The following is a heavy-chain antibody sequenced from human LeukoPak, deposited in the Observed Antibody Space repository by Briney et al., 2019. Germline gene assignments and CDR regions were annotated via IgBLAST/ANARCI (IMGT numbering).Heavy chain of an antibody. D-gene: IGHD2-2*01. Sequence: GESLKISCKGPGYRFTNYWIAWVRQMPGKGLEWMGIIYPGDSDARYSAHFQGQVAISADKSISTAYLQWSSLKASDTAMYYCARHDRGRYVLVHWGQGTLVTVSS. J-gene: IGHJ4*02. CDR3: ARHDRGRYVLVH. CDR1: GYRFTNYW. CDR2: IYPGDSDA. V-gene: IGHV5-51*01.